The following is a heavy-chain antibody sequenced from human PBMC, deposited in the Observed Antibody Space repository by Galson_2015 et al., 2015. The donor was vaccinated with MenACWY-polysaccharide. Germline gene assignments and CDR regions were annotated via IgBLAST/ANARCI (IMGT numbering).Heavy chain of an antibody. CDR1: GYTFTNYD. D-gene: IGHD3-22*01. J-gene: IGHJ4*02. CDR2: MNPNSGNS. Sequence: SVKVSCKASGYTFTNYDINWVRQAPGQGLEWMAWMNPNSGNSGYAQKFHGRVTLTKDTSINTAYLELSSLSSEDTALYYCTSSISYYNPSAYYPFDYWGQGSLVTVSS. CDR3: TSSISYYNPSAYYPFDY. V-gene: IGHV1-8*01.